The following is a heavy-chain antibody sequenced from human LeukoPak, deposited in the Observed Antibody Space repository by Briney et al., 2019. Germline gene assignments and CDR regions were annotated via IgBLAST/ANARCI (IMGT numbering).Heavy chain of an antibody. CDR1: GYTFTSYG. CDR3: ARTIGCLRSMGGRGDHGFDP. D-gene: IGHD2-21*01. Sequence: ASARVSCKASGYTFTSYGISWVRQAPGQGLEWMGWISAYNGNTNYAQKLQGRVTMTTDTSTSTAYMELRSLRSDDTAVYYCARTIGCLRSMGGRGDHGFDPWGQGTLVTVSS. CDR2: ISAYNGNT. V-gene: IGHV1-18*01. J-gene: IGHJ5*02.